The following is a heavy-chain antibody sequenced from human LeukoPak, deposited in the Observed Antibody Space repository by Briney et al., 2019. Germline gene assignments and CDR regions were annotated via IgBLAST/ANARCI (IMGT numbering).Heavy chain of an antibody. J-gene: IGHJ3*02. D-gene: IGHD3-22*01. V-gene: IGHV1-2*02. Sequence: ASVKVSCKASGYTFTGYYMHWVRQAPGQGLEWMGWINPNSGGTNYAQKFQGRVTMTRDTSISTAYMELSRLRSDDTAVYYCARTHYDSSGYYNPSDAFDIWVQGTMVTVSS. CDR1: GYTFTGYY. CDR2: INPNSGGT. CDR3: ARTHYDSSGYYNPSDAFDI.